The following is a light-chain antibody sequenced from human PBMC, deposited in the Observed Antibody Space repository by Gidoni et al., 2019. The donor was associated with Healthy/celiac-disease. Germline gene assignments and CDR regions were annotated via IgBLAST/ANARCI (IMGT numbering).Light chain of an antibody. J-gene: IGLJ1*01. CDR3: QSYDSSLSGYV. Sequence: QSVLTQQPPLSEAPGQRVTISCTWSSSNIGAGYDVHWYQQLPGTAHKLLIYGNSNRPSGVPDRFAGTKSGTSASLAITGLQAEDEADYYCQSYDSSLSGYVFGTGTKVT. V-gene: IGLV1-40*01. CDR2: GNS. CDR1: SSNIGAGYD.